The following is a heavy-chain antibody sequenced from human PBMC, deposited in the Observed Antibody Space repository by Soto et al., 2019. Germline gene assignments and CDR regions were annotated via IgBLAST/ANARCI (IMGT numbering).Heavy chain of an antibody. J-gene: IGHJ4*02. CDR1: GFTFSSYT. CDR2: INGGGGST. V-gene: IGHV3-23*01. CDR3: AKDKVCSGGSCYYDY. D-gene: IGHD2-15*01. Sequence: EVQLLEAGGDLIQPGGSLRLSCAASGFTFSSYTMTWVRQAPGKGLEWVSAINGGGGSTYYADSVKGRFTISRANSKDPLYLQMNSLRAEDTALYYCAKDKVCSGGSCYYDYWGQGTLVTVSS.